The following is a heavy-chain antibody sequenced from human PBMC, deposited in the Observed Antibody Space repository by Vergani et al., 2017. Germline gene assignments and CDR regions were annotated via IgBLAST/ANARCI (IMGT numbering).Heavy chain of an antibody. CDR3: ASTSILEWSLHYYYYYMDV. CDR1: GGSFSGYY. V-gene: IGHV4-34*01. J-gene: IGHJ6*03. D-gene: IGHD3-3*01. Sequence: QVQLQQWGAGLLKPSETLSLTCAVYGGSFSGYYWSWIRQPPGKGLEWIGEINHSGSTNYNPSLKSRVTISVDTSKNQFSLKLSSVTAADTAVYYCASTSILEWSLHYYYYYMDVWGKGTTVTVSS. CDR2: INHSGST.